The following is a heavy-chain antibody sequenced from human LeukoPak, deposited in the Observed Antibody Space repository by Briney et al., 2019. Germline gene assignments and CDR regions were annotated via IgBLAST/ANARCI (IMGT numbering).Heavy chain of an antibody. Sequence: ASVTVSCKASGYTFTSYDINWVRQATGQGLEWMGWMNPNSGNTGYAQKFQGRVTMTRNTSISTAYMELSSLRSEDTAVYYCAGYGDYSVGMDVWGQGTTVTVSS. CDR3: AGYGDYSVGMDV. CDR2: MNPNSGNT. D-gene: IGHD4-17*01. J-gene: IGHJ6*02. CDR1: GYTFTSYD. V-gene: IGHV1-8*01.